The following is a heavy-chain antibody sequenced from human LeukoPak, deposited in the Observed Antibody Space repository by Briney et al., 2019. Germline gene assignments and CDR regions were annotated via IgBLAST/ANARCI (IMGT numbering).Heavy chain of an antibody. V-gene: IGHV3-73*01. D-gene: IGHD2-15*01. CDR2: IRSKAHSYAT. CDR1: GFTFSGSA. CDR3: ARSYCRGGSCYSGDAFDI. Sequence: GGSLRLSCAASGFTFSGSAMHWVRQASGKGLEWVGRIRSKAHSYATTFAASVKGRFTISRDDSKNTAYLQMNSLKTEDTAVYYCARSYCRGGSCYSGDAFDIWGQGTMVTVSS. J-gene: IGHJ3*02.